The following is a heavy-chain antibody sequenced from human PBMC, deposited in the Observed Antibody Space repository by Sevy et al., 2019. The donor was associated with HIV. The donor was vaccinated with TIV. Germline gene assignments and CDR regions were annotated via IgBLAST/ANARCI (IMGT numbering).Heavy chain of an antibody. CDR1: GGSFSGYY. Sequence: SETLSLTCAVYGGSFSGYYWSWIRQPPGKGLEWIGEINHSGSTNYNPSLKSRVTISVDTSKNQFSLKLSSVTAADTAVYYCARDHCSGGRCSNWFEPWGQGTLVTVSS. V-gene: IGHV4-34*01. CDR2: INHSGST. J-gene: IGHJ5*02. CDR3: ARDHCSGGRCSNWFEP. D-gene: IGHD2-15*01.